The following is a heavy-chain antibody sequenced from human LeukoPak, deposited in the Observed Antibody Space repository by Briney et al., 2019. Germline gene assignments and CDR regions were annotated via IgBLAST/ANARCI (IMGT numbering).Heavy chain of an antibody. CDR1: GYTFTSYG. Sequence: ASVKVSCKASGYTFTSYGISWVRQAPGQGLEWMGWISAYNGNTNYAQKLQGRVTMTTDTSTSTAYMELTSLRSDDTAVYYCARYCSGGSCAPSFDYWGQGTLVTVSS. CDR2: ISAYNGNT. J-gene: IGHJ4*02. CDR3: ARYCSGGSCAPSFDY. V-gene: IGHV1-18*01. D-gene: IGHD2-15*01.